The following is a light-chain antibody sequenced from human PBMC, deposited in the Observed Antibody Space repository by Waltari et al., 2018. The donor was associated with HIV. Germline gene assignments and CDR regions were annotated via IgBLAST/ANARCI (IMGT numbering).Light chain of an antibody. Sequence: QSALTQPASVSGSPGQSITISCTGTSSDVGGYNYVSWYQQHPDKAPELLIFDVTKRPSGVSNRFSGSKSGNTASLTISGLQAEDEADYYCCSYTSSSTVVFGGGTKLTVL. CDR3: CSYTSSSTVV. V-gene: IGLV2-14*01. CDR2: DVT. CDR1: SSDVGGYNY. J-gene: IGLJ3*02.